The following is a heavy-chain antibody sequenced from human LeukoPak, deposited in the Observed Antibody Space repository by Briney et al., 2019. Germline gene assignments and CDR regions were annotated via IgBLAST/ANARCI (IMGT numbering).Heavy chain of an antibody. Sequence: SETLSLTCSVSDGSMGTYYWGWIRQPPGKRLEWIGYIYYSGSTTYNPSLKSRVTVSVDTSKNQFSLKLTSMTAADTAVYYCARGRLGRQHVSFFDSWGHGTLVTVSS. D-gene: IGHD6-19*01. CDR3: ARGRLGRQHVSFFDS. J-gene: IGHJ4*01. V-gene: IGHV4-59*08. CDR2: IYYSGST. CDR1: DGSMGTYY.